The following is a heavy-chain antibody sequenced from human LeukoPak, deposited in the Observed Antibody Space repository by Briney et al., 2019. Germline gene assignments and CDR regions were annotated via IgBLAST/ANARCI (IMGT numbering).Heavy chain of an antibody. CDR3: AREKGGGSGSFDY. D-gene: IGHD3-10*01. CDR2: IYGDGSFT. J-gene: IGHJ4*02. Sequence: GGSLRLSCAASGFTFSNFWMHWVRQAPGKGLVWVALIYGDGSFTRYADSVKGRFTISRDNAKNSLYLQMNSLRAEDTAVYYCAREKGGGSGSFDYWGQGTLVTVSS. CDR1: GFTFSNFW. V-gene: IGHV3-74*01.